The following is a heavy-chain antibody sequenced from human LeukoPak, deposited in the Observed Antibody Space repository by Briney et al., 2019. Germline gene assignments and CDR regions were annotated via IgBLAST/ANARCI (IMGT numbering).Heavy chain of an antibody. CDR3: ASTLRFLELGAAFDI. D-gene: IGHD3-3*01. J-gene: IGHJ3*02. CDR1: GFTFDDYG. Sequence: GGSLRLSCAASGFTFDDYGMSWVRQAPGKGLKWVSGINWNGGSTGYADSVKGRFTISRNNAKNSLYLQMNSLRAEDTALYYCASTLRFLELGAAFDIWGQGTMVTVSS. V-gene: IGHV3-20*04. CDR2: INWNGGST.